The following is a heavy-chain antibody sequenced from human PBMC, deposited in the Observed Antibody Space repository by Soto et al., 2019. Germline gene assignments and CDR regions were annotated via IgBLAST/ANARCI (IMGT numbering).Heavy chain of an antibody. CDR3: AKSLHSSRWYGNWFDP. CDR1: GFTFSSYG. J-gene: IGHJ5*02. V-gene: IGHV3-30*18. D-gene: IGHD6-13*01. CDR2: ISYDGSNK. Sequence: QVQLVESGGGVVQPGRSLRLSCAASGFTFSSYGMHWVRQAPGKGLEWVAVISYDGSNKYYADSVKGRFTISRDNSKNTLYLQMSSLSAEDTAVYYCAKSLHSSRWYGNWFDPWGQGTLVTVSS.